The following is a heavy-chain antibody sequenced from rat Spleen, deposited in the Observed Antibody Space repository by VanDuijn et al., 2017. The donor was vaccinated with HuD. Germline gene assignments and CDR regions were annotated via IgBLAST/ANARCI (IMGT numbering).Heavy chain of an antibody. CDR1: GFNFSDYF. CDR2: ISYDGSST. J-gene: IGHJ3*01. V-gene: IGHV5-20*01. CDR3: TTENYWFAY. Sequence: EVQLVESDGGLVQPGRSLKLSCVASGFNFSDYFMAWVRQAPTKGLEWVATISYDGSSTYYRDSVKGRFTISRDNAKSTLYVQMDSLRSEDTATYYCTTENYWFAYWGQGTLVTVSS. D-gene: IGHD1-10*01.